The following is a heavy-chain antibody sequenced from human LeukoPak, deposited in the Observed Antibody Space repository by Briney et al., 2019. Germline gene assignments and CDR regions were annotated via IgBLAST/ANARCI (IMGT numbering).Heavy chain of an antibody. D-gene: IGHD3-22*01. V-gene: IGHV4-59*01. CDR3: ARGGATAYYYESSGYYANFDY. Sequence: SETLSLTCTVSGGSISSYSWRWIRQPPVKGPERIGYIYYSGSPNYNPSLKSRVTISVDTSKNQFSLKLSSVTAADTAVYYCARGGATAYYYESSGYYANFDYWGQGTLVTVSS. CDR2: IYYSGSP. J-gene: IGHJ4*02. CDR1: GGSISSYS.